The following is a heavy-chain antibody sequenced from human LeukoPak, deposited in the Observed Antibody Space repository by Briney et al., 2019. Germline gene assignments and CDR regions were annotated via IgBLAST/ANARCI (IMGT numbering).Heavy chain of an antibody. CDR2: INTNTGNP. CDR1: GYTFTSYA. V-gene: IGHV7-4-1*02. D-gene: IGHD3-16*01. Sequence: ASVKVSCKASGYTFTSYAMNWVRQAPGQGLEWMGWINTNTGNPTYAQGFTGRFVFSLDTSVSTAYLQISSLKAEDTAVYYCARGLNTYGVYYFDYWGQGTLVTVSS. J-gene: IGHJ4*02. CDR3: ARGLNTYGVYYFDY.